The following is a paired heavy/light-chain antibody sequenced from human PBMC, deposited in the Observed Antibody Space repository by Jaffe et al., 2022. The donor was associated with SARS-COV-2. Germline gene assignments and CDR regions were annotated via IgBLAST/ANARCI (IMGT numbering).Heavy chain of an antibody. V-gene: IGHV4-61*02. J-gene: IGHJ4*02. D-gene: IGHD2-2*02. Sequence: QVQLQESGPGLVKPSQTLSLTCSVSGVSIRSSGYYWSWIRQPAGKGLEWIGRIYASGSTVYNPSLKSRVTISLDTSKNQFSLNLNSVTAADTAVYYCARSDLPPAVLPYYFDFWGQGTLVTVSS. CDR1: GVSIRSSGYY. CDR3: ARSDLPPAVLPYYFDF. CDR2: IYASGST.
Light chain of an antibody. CDR2: GAS. CDR1: QSVSSSH. J-gene: IGKJ4*01. CDR3: QQYGSSLT. Sequence: EIVLTQSPGTLSLSPGERATLSCRASQSVSSSHLAWYQQKPGQAPRLLIYGASSRATGIPDRFSGSGSGTDFTLTISRLEPEDFAVYYCQQYGSSLTFGGGTKVEIK. V-gene: IGKV3-20*01.